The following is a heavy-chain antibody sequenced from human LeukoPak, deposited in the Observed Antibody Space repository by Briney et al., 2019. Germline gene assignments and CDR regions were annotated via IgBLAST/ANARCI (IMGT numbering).Heavy chain of an antibody. D-gene: IGHD2-2*01. CDR1: GFTFSSYG. CDR3: ARDSGYCSSTGCYVHYFDY. J-gene: IGHJ4*02. CDR2: ISPDGSDN. Sequence: GGSLRLSCVASGFTFSSYGMHWVRQAPGKGLEWVALISPDGSDNYYADSVKGRFATSRDNSKNTLFLQMKHLRVEDTAVYYCARDSGYCSSTGCYVHYFDYWGQGTLVTVSS. V-gene: IGHV3-30*03.